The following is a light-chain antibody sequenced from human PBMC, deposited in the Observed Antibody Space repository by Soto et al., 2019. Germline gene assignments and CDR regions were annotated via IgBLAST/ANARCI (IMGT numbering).Light chain of an antibody. J-gene: IGLJ1*01. Sequence: QSVLTQPASVSGSPGQSITISCAGTSSDVGAYIYVSWYQQHPGKAPKLMIYDVSNRPSGVSNRFSGSKSGNTAFLIISGLQAEDEADYYCTSYTSNSTPYVFGGGTKVTVL. CDR1: SSDVGAYIY. CDR2: DVS. CDR3: TSYTSNSTPYV. V-gene: IGLV2-14*01.